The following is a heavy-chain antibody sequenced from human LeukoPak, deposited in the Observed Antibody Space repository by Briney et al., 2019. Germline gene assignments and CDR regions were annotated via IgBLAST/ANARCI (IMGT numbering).Heavy chain of an antibody. Sequence: GSLRLSCAASGFTFSDYYMGWIRQAPGKGLEWVSYISSSGSTIYYADSVKGRFTISRDNAKNSLYLQMNSLRAEDTAVYYCGADYDYVWGSYPCDYWGQGTLVTVSS. CDR2: ISSSGSTI. D-gene: IGHD3-16*02. V-gene: IGHV3-11*01. CDR3: GADYDYVWGSYPCDY. J-gene: IGHJ4*02. CDR1: GFTFSDYY.